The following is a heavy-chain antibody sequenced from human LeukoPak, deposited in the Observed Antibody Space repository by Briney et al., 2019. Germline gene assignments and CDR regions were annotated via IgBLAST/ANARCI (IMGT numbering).Heavy chain of an antibody. J-gene: IGHJ4*02. Sequence: PGGSLRLSCAASGFSCSISFMRWVRQAPGKALEWVSGISGSRSTTNYADSVKGRFTSSRDNSKNTLDLQTNTLRAEDTAIYYCAKGVVVVTAMNYFDYWGQGTLVTVSS. D-gene: IGHD2-21*02. V-gene: IGHV3-23*01. CDR2: ISGSRSTT. CDR1: GFSCSISF. CDR3: AKGVVVVTAMNYFDY.